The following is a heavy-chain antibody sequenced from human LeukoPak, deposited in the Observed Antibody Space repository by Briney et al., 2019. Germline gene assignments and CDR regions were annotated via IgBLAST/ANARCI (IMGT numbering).Heavy chain of an antibody. D-gene: IGHD6-13*01. V-gene: IGHV3-23*01. CDR2: ISGSGGST. CDR3: AKDRTSAYSSSFYVY. J-gene: IGHJ4*02. CDR1: GFTFSSYA. Sequence: PGGSLRLPCAASGFTFSSYAMSWVRQAPGKGLEWVSTISGSGGSTYYADSVKSRFTISRDNSKNTLYLQMNSLRAEDTAVYYCAKDRTSAYSSSFYVYWGQGTLVTVSS.